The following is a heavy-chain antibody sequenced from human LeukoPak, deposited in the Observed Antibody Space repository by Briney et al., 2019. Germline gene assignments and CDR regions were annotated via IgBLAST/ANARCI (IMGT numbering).Heavy chain of an antibody. J-gene: IGHJ3*02. CDR2: ISYDGSNK. V-gene: IGHV3-30-3*01. CDR1: GFTFSSYA. D-gene: IGHD6-6*01. CDR3: AREAQLDVDAFDI. Sequence: PGGSLRLSCAASGFTFSSYAMHWVRQAPGKGLEWVAVISYDGSNKYYADSVKGRFTISRDNSKNTLYLQMNSLRAEDTAVYYCAREAQLDVDAFDIWGQGTMVTVSS.